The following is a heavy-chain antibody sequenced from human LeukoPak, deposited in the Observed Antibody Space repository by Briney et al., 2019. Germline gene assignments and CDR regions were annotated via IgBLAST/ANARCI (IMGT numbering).Heavy chain of an antibody. CDR1: GFTFSSYA. V-gene: IGHV3-23*01. D-gene: IGHD6-13*01. CDR2: ISSSGGST. Sequence: GGSLRLSCAASGFTFSSYAMSWVRQAPGKGLEWVSAISSSGGSTYYADSVKGRFAISRDNSKNTLYLQMNSLRAEDTAVYYCAKGEYLPYSSSWYYFDYWGQGTLVTVSS. J-gene: IGHJ4*02. CDR3: AKGEYLPYSSSWYYFDY.